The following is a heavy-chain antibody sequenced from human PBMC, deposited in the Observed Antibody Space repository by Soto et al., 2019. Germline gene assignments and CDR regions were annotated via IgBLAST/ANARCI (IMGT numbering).Heavy chain of an antibody. V-gene: IGHV3-15*07. D-gene: IGHD4-17*01. J-gene: IGHJ4*01. CDR3: TTDSYMTNIIVRFDY. CDR2: IKSNADGGTP. Sequence: GGSLRLSCAASGFTFSNAWMNWVRQAPGKGLEWVGRIKSNADGGTPDHAAPVKDRFFISRDDSGNTLYLEMNSLKTEDTAIYYCTTDSYMTNIIVRFDYWGHGTLVTVSS. CDR1: GFTFSNAW.